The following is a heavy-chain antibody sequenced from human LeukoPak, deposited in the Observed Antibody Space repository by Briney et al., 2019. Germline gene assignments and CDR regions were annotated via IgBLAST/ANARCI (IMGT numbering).Heavy chain of an antibody. D-gene: IGHD3-16*01. V-gene: IGHV3-48*03. CDR2: ISSSGNTI. CDR1: GFTFSSHE. Sequence: PGGSLRLSCAASGFTFSSHEMNWVRQAPGKGLEWVSYISSSGNTIYYADSVKGRFTISRDNAKNSVYLQMNSLRAEDTAVYHCARRGRGIDYWGQGTLVTVSS. CDR3: ARRGRGIDY. J-gene: IGHJ4*02.